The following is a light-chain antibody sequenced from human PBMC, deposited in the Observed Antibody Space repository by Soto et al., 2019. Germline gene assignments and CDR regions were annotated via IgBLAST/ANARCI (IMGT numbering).Light chain of an antibody. CDR1: QSIANNY. CDR3: QQYATSRT. CDR2: GAS. J-gene: IGKJ2*01. V-gene: IGKV3-20*01. Sequence: EIVLTQSPGTLSLSPGDRATLSCRASQSIANNYLAWYQQKPVQAPRLLIHGASSRATGIPDRFSGSGSGTDFTLTINRLAPEDLAVYYCQQYATSRTFGQGTKLEIK.